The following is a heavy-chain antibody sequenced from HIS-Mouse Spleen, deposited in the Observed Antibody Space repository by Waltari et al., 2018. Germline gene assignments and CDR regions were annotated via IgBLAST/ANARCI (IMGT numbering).Heavy chain of an antibody. D-gene: IGHD4-4*01. CDR3: ARGHDYSNYFDY. V-gene: IGHV1-8*01. J-gene: IGHJ4*02. CDR2: MNPNSGNT. CDR1: GYTFTMYQ. Sequence: QVQLVQSGAEVKKPGASGKVSCTASGYTFTMYQINWVRQATGQGLEWMGWMNPNSGNTGYAQKFQGRVTMTRNTSISTAYMELSSLRSEDTAVYYCARGHDYSNYFDYWGQGTLVTVSS.